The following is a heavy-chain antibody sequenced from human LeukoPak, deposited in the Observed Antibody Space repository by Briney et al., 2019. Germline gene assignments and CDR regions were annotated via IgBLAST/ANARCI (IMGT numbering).Heavy chain of an antibody. J-gene: IGHJ4*02. CDR1: GITLSNYG. Sequence: GGSLRLSCAASGITLSNYGMSWVRQAPGKGLEWVAGISGSGGSTNYADSVKGRFTISRDNPKNTLYLQMNILRVEDTAVYFCAKRGVVIRVILVGFHKEAYYFDSWGQGALVTVSS. CDR3: AKRGVVIRVILVGFHKEAYYFDS. D-gene: IGHD3-22*01. CDR2: ISGSGGST. V-gene: IGHV3-23*01.